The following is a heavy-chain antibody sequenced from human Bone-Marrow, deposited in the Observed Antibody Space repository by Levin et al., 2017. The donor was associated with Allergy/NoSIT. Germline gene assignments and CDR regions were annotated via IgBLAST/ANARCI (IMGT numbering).Heavy chain of an antibody. CDR2: ISGSGGSI. V-gene: IGHV3-23*01. D-gene: IGHD4-23*01. CDR1: GFTFGTNV. J-gene: IGHJ6*02. Sequence: GGSLRLSCAASGFTFGTNVMNWVRQAPGKGLEWVATISGSGGSINHADSVKGRFTISRDNSNNTLYLQMHSLRAEDTALYYCAKGRWGLDVWGQGTTVTVSS. CDR3: AKGRWGLDV.